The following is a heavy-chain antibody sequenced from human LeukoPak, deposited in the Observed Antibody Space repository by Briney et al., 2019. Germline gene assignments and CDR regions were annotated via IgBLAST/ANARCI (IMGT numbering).Heavy chain of an antibody. D-gene: IGHD3-22*01. CDR1: GYTFSRHW. CDR2: INRDETST. J-gene: IGHJ3*02. V-gene: IGHV3-74*01. Sequence: GGSVRLSCAGSGYTFSRHWMHWVRQAPGKGLVWVSRINRDETSTNYADSVQGRFTISRDNAKNTLFLQMNSLRGEDTAVYYCARGGYDSRGNSFSRAFDMWGQGTTVTVSS. CDR3: ARGGYDSRGNSFSRAFDM.